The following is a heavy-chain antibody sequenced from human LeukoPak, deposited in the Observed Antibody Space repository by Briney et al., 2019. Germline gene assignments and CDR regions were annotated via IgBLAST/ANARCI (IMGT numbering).Heavy chain of an antibody. CDR1: GFTFSRYG. D-gene: IGHD6-13*01. Sequence: GGSLRLSCAASGFTFSRYGMHWVRQAPGKGLEWVVVTSYDGSNKQYVDSVKGRFTISRDNSKNMLYLEMNSLRDEDTAVYYCARDPSRAAAGTDYWGQGTLVTVSS. J-gene: IGHJ4*02. CDR2: TSYDGSNK. V-gene: IGHV3-30*03. CDR3: ARDPSRAAAGTDY.